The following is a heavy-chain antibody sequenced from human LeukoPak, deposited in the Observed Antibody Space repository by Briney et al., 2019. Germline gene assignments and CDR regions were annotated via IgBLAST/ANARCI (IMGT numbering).Heavy chain of an antibody. CDR2: IIPIFGTA. Sequence: SVKVSCKASAYTFTSYGISWVRQAPGQGLEWMGGIIPIFGTANYAQKFQGRVTITADESTSTAYMELSSLRSEDTAVYYCASIPPADIVVVPAALHYGMDVWGQGTTVTVSS. V-gene: IGHV1-69*13. CDR3: ASIPPADIVVVPAALHYGMDV. J-gene: IGHJ6*02. CDR1: AYTFTSYG. D-gene: IGHD2-2*01.